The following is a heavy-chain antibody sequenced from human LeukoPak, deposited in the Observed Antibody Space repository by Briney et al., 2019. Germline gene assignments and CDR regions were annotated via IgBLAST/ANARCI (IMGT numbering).Heavy chain of an antibody. CDR1: GFTFSSYW. CDR3: AKGGVGASFDY. Sequence: GGSLRLSCAASGFTFSSYWMHWVRQAPGKGLVWVSRINSDGSSTSYADSVKGRFTISRDNAKNTLYLQMNSLRAEDTAVYYCAKGGVGASFDYWGQGTLVTVSS. J-gene: IGHJ4*02. V-gene: IGHV3-74*01. CDR2: INSDGSST. D-gene: IGHD1-26*01.